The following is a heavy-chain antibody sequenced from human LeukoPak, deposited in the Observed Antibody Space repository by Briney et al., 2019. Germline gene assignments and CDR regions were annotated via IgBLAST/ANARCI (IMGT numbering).Heavy chain of an antibody. CDR1: GFTFSSYN. D-gene: IGHD1-26*01. J-gene: IGHJ6*03. V-gene: IGHV3-21*01. CDR3: ARDPYSGSYGNYYYYFMDV. Sequence: GGSLRLSCAASGFTFSSYNMNWVRQAPGKGLEWVSSITSGSSYIYYADSVKGRFTISRDNAKNSLYLQMNSLRAEDTAVYYCARDPYSGSYGNYYYYFMDVWGKGTTVTISS. CDR2: ITSGSSYI.